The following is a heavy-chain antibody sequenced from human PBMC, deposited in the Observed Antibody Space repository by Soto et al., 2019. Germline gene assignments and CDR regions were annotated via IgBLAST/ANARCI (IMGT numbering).Heavy chain of an antibody. J-gene: IGHJ4*02. CDR1: GFTFSSYG. CDR3: ARPYCSGGSCYSFDY. V-gene: IGHV3-30*03. D-gene: IGHD2-15*01. CDR2: ISYDGSNK. Sequence: GGSLRLSCAASGFTFSSYGMHWVRQAPGKGLEWVAVISYDGSNKYYADSVKGRFTISRDNSKNTLYLQMNSLRAEDTAVYYCARPYCSGGSCYSFDYWGQGTLVTVSS.